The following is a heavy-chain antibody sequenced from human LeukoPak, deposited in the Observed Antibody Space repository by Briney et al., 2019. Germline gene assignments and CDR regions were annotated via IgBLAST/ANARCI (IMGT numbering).Heavy chain of an antibody. CDR1: GFTFSSSG. J-gene: IGHJ6*04. CDR3: AELGITMIGGV. V-gene: IGHV3-48*01. CDR2: IRSSSTTI. D-gene: IGHD3-10*02. Sequence: GGSLRLSCAASGFTFSSSGMNWVRQAPGKGLEWVSYIRSSSTTIYYADSVKGRFTISRDNAKNSLYLQMNSLRAEDTAVYYCAELGITMIGGVWGKGTTVTISS.